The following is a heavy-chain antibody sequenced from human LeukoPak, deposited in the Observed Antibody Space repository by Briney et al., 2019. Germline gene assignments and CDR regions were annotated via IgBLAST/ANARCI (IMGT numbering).Heavy chain of an antibody. Sequence: PSETLSLTCTVSGGSISSYYWSWIRQPPGKGLEWIGYIYYSGNTNYKPSLKSRVTISVETSKNQFSLKLSSVTAADTAVYYCARAGAVAELSDAFDIWGKGTMVTVSS. CDR3: ARAGAVAELSDAFDI. J-gene: IGHJ3*02. D-gene: IGHD6-19*01. CDR2: IYYSGNT. V-gene: IGHV4-59*01. CDR1: GGSISSYY.